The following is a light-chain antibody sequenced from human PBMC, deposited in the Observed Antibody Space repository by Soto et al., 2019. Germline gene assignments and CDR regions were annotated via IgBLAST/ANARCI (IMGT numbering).Light chain of an antibody. CDR1: QSISSW. CDR2: DAS. J-gene: IGKJ1*01. Sequence: DIQMTQSPSTLSASVGDRVTITCRASQSISSWLAWYQQKPGKAPKLLIYDASSLESGVPSGFSGSVSGTEFTLTISSLQPDDFATYYCQQYNSYSRTFGQGTKVEIK. V-gene: IGKV1-5*01. CDR3: QQYNSYSRT.